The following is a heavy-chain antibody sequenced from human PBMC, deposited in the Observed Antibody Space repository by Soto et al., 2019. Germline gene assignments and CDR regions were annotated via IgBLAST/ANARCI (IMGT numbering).Heavy chain of an antibody. J-gene: IGHJ5*02. CDR2: IIPIFGNT. CDR3: ARDAYCSSTACSDIWFDP. Sequence: ASVKVSCKASGGSFGSYAISWVRQAPGQGLEWMGGIIPIFGNTKNSQKFQGRVAITRDTSASTAYMELSSLRSEDTAIYYCARDAYCSSTACSDIWFDPWGQGTLVTVSS. D-gene: IGHD2-2*01. V-gene: IGHV1-69*05. CDR1: GGSFGSYA.